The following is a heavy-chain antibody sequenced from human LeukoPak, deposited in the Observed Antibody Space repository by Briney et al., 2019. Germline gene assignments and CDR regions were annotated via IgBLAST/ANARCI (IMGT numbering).Heavy chain of an antibody. J-gene: IGHJ6*03. Sequence: ASVKVSCKASGYTFTSYGTTWVRQAPGQGLEWMGWISAYNGNTNYAQKVQGRVTMTTDTSTTTAYMELRSLRSDDTAVYYCARGPIIDIAIIPAADEYYYMDVWGKGTTVTVSS. CDR3: ARGPIIDIAIIPAADEYYYMDV. D-gene: IGHD2-2*01. CDR1: GYTFTSYG. V-gene: IGHV1-18*01. CDR2: ISAYNGNT.